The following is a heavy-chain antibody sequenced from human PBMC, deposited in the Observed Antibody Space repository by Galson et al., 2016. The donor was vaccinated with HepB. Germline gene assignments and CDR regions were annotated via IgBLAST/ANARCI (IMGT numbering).Heavy chain of an antibody. V-gene: IGHV6-1*01. D-gene: IGHD3-22*01. CDR3: ARGWTDRYGTSGYEYYYNYGMDV. CDR1: GDSVSSNSAA. CDR2: TYYRSKWYN. J-gene: IGHJ6*02. Sequence: CAISGDSVSSNSAAWHWIRQSPSRGLEWLGRTYYRSKWYNDYAVSVKRRITIKSDTSKNEFSLQLNSVTPEDTAVYYCARGWTDRYGTSGYEYYYNYGMDVWGQGTTVTVSS.